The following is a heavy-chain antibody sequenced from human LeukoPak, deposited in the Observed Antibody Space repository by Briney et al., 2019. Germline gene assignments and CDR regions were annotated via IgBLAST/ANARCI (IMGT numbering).Heavy chain of an antibody. J-gene: IGHJ4*02. V-gene: IGHV3-23*01. D-gene: IGHD2/OR15-2a*01. CDR1: GFTFSGYG. CDR2: LSDSGVPT. Sequence: PRGSLRLSCAGSGFTFSGYGMSWVRQAPGKGLEWVSGLSDSGVPTYYADSVKGRFTISRDNAKNTLYLQMNSRRAEDTAIYYCAKQRGIYMYRPFEDWGQGTLVTVSS. CDR3: AKQRGIYMYRPFED.